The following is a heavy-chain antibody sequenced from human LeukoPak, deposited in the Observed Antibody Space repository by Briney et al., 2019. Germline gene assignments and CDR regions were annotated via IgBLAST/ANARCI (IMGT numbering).Heavy chain of an antibody. CDR3: ARDPGVSYYGMDV. J-gene: IGHJ6*02. Sequence: ASVKVSCKASGGTFTSYAISWVRQAPGQGLEWMGRIIPILGIANYAQKFQGRVTITTDKATSTAYMELSSLRSEDTAVYFCARDPGVSYYGMDVWGQGTTVTVSS. CDR1: GGTFTSYA. V-gene: IGHV1-69*04. D-gene: IGHD3-10*01. CDR2: IIPILGIA.